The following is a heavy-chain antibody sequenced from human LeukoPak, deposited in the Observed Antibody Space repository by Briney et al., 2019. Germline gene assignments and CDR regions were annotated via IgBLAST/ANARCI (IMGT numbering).Heavy chain of an antibody. CDR2: ISGSGGST. D-gene: IGHD3-16*02. J-gene: IGHJ4*02. V-gene: IGHV3-23*01. CDR3: AKMKRVGGLSLYYFDY. Sequence: GGSLTLSCSASAFTFSSNAMSWVRQAPGKGREWGSAISGSGGSTYYADSMKGRFTISRDNSKNKLYLQMNSMRAEDTAVYYCAKMKRVGGLSLYYFDYWGQGTLVTVSS. CDR1: AFTFSSNA.